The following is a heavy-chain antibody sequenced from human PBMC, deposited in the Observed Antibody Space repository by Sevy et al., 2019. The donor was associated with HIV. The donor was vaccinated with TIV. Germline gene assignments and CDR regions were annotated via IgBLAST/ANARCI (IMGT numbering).Heavy chain of an antibody. CDR2: ISYHGRNE. CDR1: GFSFSSYG. V-gene: IGHV3-30*03. J-gene: IGHJ6*02. D-gene: IGHD3-9*01. CDR3: ARDFTGFNGMDV. Sequence: GGSLRLSCAASGFSFSSYGMHWVRQAPGKGLEWVAVISYHGRNEFYGDSVKGRFTISRDNSKKTLYLQVNSLRAEDTAVYYCARDFTGFNGMDVWGQGTKVTVSS.